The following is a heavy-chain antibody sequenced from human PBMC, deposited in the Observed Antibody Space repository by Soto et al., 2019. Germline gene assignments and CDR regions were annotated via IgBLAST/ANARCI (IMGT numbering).Heavy chain of an antibody. D-gene: IGHD5-12*01. CDR2: MSASGGAS. J-gene: IGHJ4*02. CDR1: GFSFSSYA. CDR3: AKGSIQYSASIDY. V-gene: IGHV3-23*01. Sequence: EVELLESGGGLIHPGESLRLSCAASGFSFSSYAMIWVRQAPGKGLEWVSVMSASGGASYFADSVTGRCSMSRDNSKNMFYLEMNSLRAEDTAIYFCAKGSIQYSASIDYWGQGTLVSVSS.